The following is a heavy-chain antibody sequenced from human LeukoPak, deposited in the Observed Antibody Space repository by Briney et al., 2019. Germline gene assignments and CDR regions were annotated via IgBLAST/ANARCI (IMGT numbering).Heavy chain of an antibody. J-gene: IGHJ4*02. D-gene: IGHD1-26*01. CDR3: AKDSGSYSFDY. Sequence: GGSLRLSCAASGFTFSSYGMHWVRQAPGKGLEWVAFIRADGSNKYYADSVKGRFTISRDNSKNTLYLQMNSLRAEDTAVYYCAKDSGSYSFDYWGQGTLVTVSS. CDR1: GFTFSSYG. CDR2: IRADGSNK. V-gene: IGHV3-30*02.